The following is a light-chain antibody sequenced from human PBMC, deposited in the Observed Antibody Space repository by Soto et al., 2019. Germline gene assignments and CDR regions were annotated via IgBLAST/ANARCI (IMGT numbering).Light chain of an antibody. J-gene: IGKJ1*01. Sequence: DTVLTQSPGTLSLSPGERATLSCRASQSVNSSYLAWYQQKPGQAPRLLIYGASSRATGIPDRFSGSGSGTDFTLTISRLEPEDFAVYYCQQYGNSRTFGQGTKVDIK. CDR3: QQYGNSRT. CDR2: GAS. CDR1: QSVNSSY. V-gene: IGKV3-20*01.